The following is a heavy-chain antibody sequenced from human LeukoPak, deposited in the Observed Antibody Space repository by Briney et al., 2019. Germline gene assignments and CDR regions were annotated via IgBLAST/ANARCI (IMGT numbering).Heavy chain of an antibody. CDR2: IYPGDSDT. V-gene: IGHV5-51*01. CDR1: GYSLTNYW. Sequence: PGESLKISCQGSGYSLTNYWIAWVRQMPGKGLEWMGIIYPGDSDTRYSPSFQGLVTISADKSISTAYLQWSSLKPSDTAMYYCARHITDTAVSNWGQGTLVTVSS. D-gene: IGHD5-18*01. J-gene: IGHJ4*02. CDR3: ARHITDTAVSN.